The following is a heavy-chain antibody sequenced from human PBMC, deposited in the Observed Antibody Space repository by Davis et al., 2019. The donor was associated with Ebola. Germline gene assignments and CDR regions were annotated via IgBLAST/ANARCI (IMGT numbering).Heavy chain of an antibody. CDR1: GYTFTNYD. Sequence: ALVTVSCKASGYTFTNYDVHWVRQGTGQGLEWIGWMNPNSANTGYGQKFQGRVTMTRNTSISTAYMELSSLTSEDTAVYYCARGRKVAKMGSWFDPWGQGTLVTVSS. V-gene: IGHV1-8*01. CDR3: ARGRKVAKMGSWFDP. CDR2: MNPNSANT. D-gene: IGHD5-12*01. J-gene: IGHJ5*02.